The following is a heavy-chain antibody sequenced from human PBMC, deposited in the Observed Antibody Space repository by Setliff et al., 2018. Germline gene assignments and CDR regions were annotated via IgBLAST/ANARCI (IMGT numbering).Heavy chain of an antibody. D-gene: IGHD3-3*01. CDR2: MNPNSGNT. CDR1: GYTFTSYD. CDR3: ARYYQGVDDFWSGYFQTDYYYYMDV. J-gene: IGHJ6*03. V-gene: IGHV1-8*03. Sequence: ASVKVSCKASGYTFTSYDINWVRQATGQGLEWMGWMNPNSGNTGYAQKFHGRVTITRNTSISKAYMELSSLRSEDTAVYYCARYYQGVDDFWSGYFQTDYYYYMDVWGKGTTVTVSS.